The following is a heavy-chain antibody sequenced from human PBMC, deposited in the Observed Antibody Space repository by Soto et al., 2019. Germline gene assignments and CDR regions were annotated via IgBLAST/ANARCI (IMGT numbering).Heavy chain of an antibody. V-gene: IGHV3-21*01. CDR2: ISGLISDT. Sequence: GGSLRLSCAASGFNLRSYRMNWVRQAPGKGLEWVSSISGLISDTYYADSLKGRFTVSRDNAKNSLYLQMTSLKVEDTAIYYCASTRASYYYYGMDVWGQGTTVTVSS. J-gene: IGHJ6*02. CDR3: ASTRASYYYYGMDV. CDR1: GFNLRSYR.